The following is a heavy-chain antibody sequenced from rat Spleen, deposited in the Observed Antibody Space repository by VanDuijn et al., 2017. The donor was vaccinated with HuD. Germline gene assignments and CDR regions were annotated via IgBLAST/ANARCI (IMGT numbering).Heavy chain of an antibody. CDR1: GFTFSNYD. V-gene: IGHV5-25*01. J-gene: IGHJ2*01. CDR3: ARNYNNFFDY. D-gene: IGHD1-10*01. CDR2: ISPSGGST. Sequence: EVQLMESGGGLVQPGRSLKLSCAASGFTFSNYDMAWVRQAPTKGLEWVASISPSGGSTYYRDSVKGRFTVSRDNAKSTLYLQRDSLRSEDTATYYCARNYNNFFDYWGQGVMVTVSS.